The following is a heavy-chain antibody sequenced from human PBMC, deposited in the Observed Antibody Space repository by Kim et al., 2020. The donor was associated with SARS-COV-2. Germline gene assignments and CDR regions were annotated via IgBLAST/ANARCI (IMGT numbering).Heavy chain of an antibody. CDR2: IIPIFGTG. V-gene: IGHV1-69*13. CDR3: ARSIGYDSYYYYGMDV. D-gene: IGHD5-12*01. CDR1: GGTFSSYA. Sequence: SVKVSCKASGGTFSSYAISWVRQAPGQGLEWMGGIIPIFGTGKYRQKFQGRVTITADESTSTAYMELSSLRSEDTAVYYCARSIGYDSYYYYGMDVWGQGTTVTVSS. J-gene: IGHJ6*02.